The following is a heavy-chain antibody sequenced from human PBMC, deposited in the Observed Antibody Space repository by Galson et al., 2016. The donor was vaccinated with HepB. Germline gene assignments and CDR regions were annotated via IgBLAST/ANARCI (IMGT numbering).Heavy chain of an antibody. J-gene: IGHJ6*02. CDR2: FDPEDGET. D-gene: IGHD3-16*01. CDR1: EYTLTELS. V-gene: IGHV1-24*01. Sequence: SVKVSCKVSEYTLTELSMYWVRQAPGKGLEWMGGFDPEDGETIYAQKFQGRVTMTEDTSTDTAYMELSSLRSEDTAVYYCATRGIHWRFYYGMDVWGQGTTVTVSS. CDR3: ATRGIHWRFYYGMDV.